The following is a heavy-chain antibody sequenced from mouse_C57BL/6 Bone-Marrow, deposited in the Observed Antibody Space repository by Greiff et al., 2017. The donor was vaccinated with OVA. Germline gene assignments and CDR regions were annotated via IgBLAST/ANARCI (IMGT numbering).Heavy chain of an antibody. CDR2: IYPGSGNT. Sequence: QVQLQQSGAELVRPGASVKLSCKASGYTFTDYYINWVKQRPGQGLAWIARIYPGSGNTYYNEKFKGKATLTAEKSSSTAYMQLSNLTSDDSAVYVCARFYYVFFDDWGQGTTLTVSS. D-gene: IGHD2-1*01. J-gene: IGHJ2*01. CDR1: GYTFTDYY. CDR3: ARFYYVFFDD. V-gene: IGHV1-76*01.